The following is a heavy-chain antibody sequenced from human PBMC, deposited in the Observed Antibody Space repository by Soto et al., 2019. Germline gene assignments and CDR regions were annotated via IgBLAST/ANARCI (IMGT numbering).Heavy chain of an antibody. V-gene: IGHV4-39*01. J-gene: IGHJ3*02. Sequence: PSETLSLTCTVSGGSISSSSYYWGWIRQPPGKGLEWIGSIYYSGSTYYNPSLKSRVTISVDTSKNQFSLKLSSVTAADTAVYYCARLRVGDIVVVPAAMCAFDIWGQGTMVT. D-gene: IGHD2-2*01. CDR3: ARLRVGDIVVVPAAMCAFDI. CDR1: GGSISSSSYY. CDR2: IYYSGST.